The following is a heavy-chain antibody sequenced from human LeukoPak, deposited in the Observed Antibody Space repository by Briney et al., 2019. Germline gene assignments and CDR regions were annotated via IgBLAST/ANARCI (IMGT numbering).Heavy chain of an antibody. D-gene: IGHD6-6*01. CDR3: ARHVGPLYSSSSNWFDP. CDR1: GGSIGSGSYY. CDR2: IYYSGST. Sequence: SETLSLTCIVSGGSIGSGSYYWGWIRQPPGKGLEWIGSIYYSGSTYYNPSLKSRVTISVDTSKNQFSLKLSSVTAAVTAVYYCARHVGPLYSSSSNWFDPWGQGTLVTVSS. V-gene: IGHV4-39*01. J-gene: IGHJ5*02.